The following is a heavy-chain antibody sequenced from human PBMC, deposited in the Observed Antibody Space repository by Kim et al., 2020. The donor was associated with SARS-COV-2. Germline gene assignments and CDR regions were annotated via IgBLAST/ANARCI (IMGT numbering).Heavy chain of an antibody. V-gene: IGHV3-9*01. Sequence: GGSLRLSCETSGFKFDIYAVHWVRQPPGKGLEWVSGLSLDSDRRGYADSVKGRFIVSSDTDNTVHLQMDSLTPEDTALYYCTRVLVPGGADYWGPGTLVT. D-gene: IGHD6-6*01. CDR3: TRVLVPGGADY. CDR2: LSLDSDRR. CDR1: GFKFDIYA. J-gene: IGHJ4*02.